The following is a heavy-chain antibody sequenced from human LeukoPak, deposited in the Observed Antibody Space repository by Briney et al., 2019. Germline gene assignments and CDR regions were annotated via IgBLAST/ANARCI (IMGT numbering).Heavy chain of an antibody. CDR3: ARTQLRDYDILTGTFGFDY. Sequence: ASVKVSCKASGYTFTGYYMHWVRQAPGQGLEWMGWINPNSGGTNYAQKFQGRVTITADESTSTAYMELSSLRSEDTAVYYCARTQLRDYDILTGTFGFDYWGQGTLVTVSS. CDR2: INPNSGGT. CDR1: GYTFTGYY. V-gene: IGHV1-2*02. D-gene: IGHD3-9*01. J-gene: IGHJ4*02.